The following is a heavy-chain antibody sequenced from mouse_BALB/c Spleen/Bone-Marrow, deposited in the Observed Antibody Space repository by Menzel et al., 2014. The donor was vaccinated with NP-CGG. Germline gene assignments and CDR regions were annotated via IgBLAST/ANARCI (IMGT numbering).Heavy chain of an antibody. CDR1: GYTFTSYW. CDR2: IYPSDSYT. V-gene: IGHV1-69*02. Sequence: QVQLQQPGAELVRPGASVKLSCKASGYTFTSYWINWVKQRPGQGLEWIGNIYPSDSYTNYNQKFKDKATLTVDKSSSTAYMQLSGPTSEDSAVYYCTRSGGYYFDYWGQGTTLTVSS. J-gene: IGHJ2*01. CDR3: TRSGGYYFDY.